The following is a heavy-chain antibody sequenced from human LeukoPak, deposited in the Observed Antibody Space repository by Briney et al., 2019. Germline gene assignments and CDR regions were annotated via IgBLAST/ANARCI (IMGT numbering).Heavy chain of an antibody. V-gene: IGHV3-30*02. D-gene: IGHD5-12*01. CDR1: GFTFSHFG. CDR3: AKESDSGYHSEGPKN. CDR2: VRNDGSNE. Sequence: GTSLRLSCETSGFTFSHFGMHWVRQAPGKGLEWVAFVRNDGSNEYYVGSVKGRFTISRDKSKNTLYLQMNSLRAEDTAVYSCAKESDSGYHSEGPKNWGLGTLVTVSS. J-gene: IGHJ4*02.